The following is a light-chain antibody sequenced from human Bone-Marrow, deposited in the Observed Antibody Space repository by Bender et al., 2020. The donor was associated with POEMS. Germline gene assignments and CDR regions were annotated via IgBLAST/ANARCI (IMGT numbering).Light chain of an antibody. J-gene: IGLJ2*01. V-gene: IGLV3-21*02. Sequence: SYVLTQPPSVSVAPGQTASITCGGNNIGSESVHWYQQKAGQAPVLVVYDDSDRPSGIPDRFSGSSSGTTASLTITGAQAEDEADYYCHCPDSTGNHLIFGGGTRLTVL. CDR2: DDS. CDR1: NIGSES. CDR3: HCPDSTGNHLI.